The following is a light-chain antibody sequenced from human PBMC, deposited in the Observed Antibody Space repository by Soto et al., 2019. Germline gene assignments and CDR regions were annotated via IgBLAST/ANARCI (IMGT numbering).Light chain of an antibody. CDR3: QQYYNWPVT. J-gene: IGKJ4*01. CDR1: RSVSNR. V-gene: IGKV3-15*01. CDR2: GAS. Sequence: ELLITQSPATLSVSPGATVPFSCRASRSVSNRLAWYQHKPGQAPRLLISGASNGATGIPPKFSGSVSGTEVTITVDSLQSDDSAVDYCQQYYNWPVTFGGGTKVDIK.